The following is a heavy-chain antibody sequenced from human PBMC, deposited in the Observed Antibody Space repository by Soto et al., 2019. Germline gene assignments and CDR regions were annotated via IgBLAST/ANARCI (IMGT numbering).Heavy chain of an antibody. CDR3: ASADYGDYDS. CDR1: DFSFTSDH. Sequence: QVQLLQSGPEVKKPGASLKVSCKASDFSFTSDHISWVRQAPGQSPELMGWVNIYNGNTNYAPKLRGRVTMTTDTSTSTAYMELRSLTSDDTAVYYCASADYGDYDSWGQGTLVTVSS. CDR2: VNIYNGNT. V-gene: IGHV1-18*01. D-gene: IGHD4-17*01. J-gene: IGHJ5*01.